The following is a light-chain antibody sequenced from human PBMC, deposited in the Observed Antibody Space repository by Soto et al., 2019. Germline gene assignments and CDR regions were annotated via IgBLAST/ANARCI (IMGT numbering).Light chain of an antibody. V-gene: IGLV1-40*01. CDR1: RSNIGATYD. CDR2: RNS. Sequence: QSVLTQPPSLSGSPGPRVTISCTGTRSNIGATYDVQWYQQLPGTAPKLLIYRNSNRPSGVPDRFSGSKSGSSASLAITGLQADDEAGYYCQSYDSSLSAHYVFGTGTKVTV. J-gene: IGLJ1*01. CDR3: QSYDSSLSAHYV.